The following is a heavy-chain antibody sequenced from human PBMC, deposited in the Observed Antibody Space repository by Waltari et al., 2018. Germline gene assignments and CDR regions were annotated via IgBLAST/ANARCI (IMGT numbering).Heavy chain of an antibody. CDR3: ARLGRSLVLGEDY. CDR1: GGSISSSSYY. V-gene: IGHV4-39*01. J-gene: IGHJ4*02. D-gene: IGHD6-13*01. CDR2: IYYSGST. Sequence: QLQLQESGPGLVKPSETLSLTCTVSGGSISSSSYYWGWIRQPPGKGLEWIGSIYYSGSTYYNPSLKSRVTISVDTSKNQFSLKLSSVTAADTAVYYCARLGRSLVLGEDYWGQGTLVTVSS.